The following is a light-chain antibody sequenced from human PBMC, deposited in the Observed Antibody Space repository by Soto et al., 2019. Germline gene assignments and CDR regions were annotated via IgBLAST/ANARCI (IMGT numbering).Light chain of an antibody. CDR2: DAS. CDR1: QTISRW. Sequence: DIHRTKTPSTLFESLGDRVPITFRASQTISRWLAWYQQKPGKAPKLLIYDASSLESGVPPRFSGSGSGTEFTLTISSLQPDDVATYYCQQYNSYFQTFGQGAKVDI. V-gene: IGKV1-5*01. CDR3: QQYNSYFQT. J-gene: IGKJ1*01.